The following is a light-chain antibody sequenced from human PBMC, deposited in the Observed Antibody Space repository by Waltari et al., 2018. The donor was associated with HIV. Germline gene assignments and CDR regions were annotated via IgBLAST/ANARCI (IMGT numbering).Light chain of an antibody. CDR2: RNN. CDR3: AAWDDSLSAFYV. V-gene: IGLV1-47*01. J-gene: IGLJ1*01. CDR1: SSNTARKY. Sequence: QSVLTQPPSASGTPGQRVTISCSGSSSNTARKYVYWSKQVPGKAPKLLIYRNNQRPSGVPDRFSGSKSGTSASLAISGLRSEDEADYYCAAWDDSLSAFYVFGTGTKVTVL.